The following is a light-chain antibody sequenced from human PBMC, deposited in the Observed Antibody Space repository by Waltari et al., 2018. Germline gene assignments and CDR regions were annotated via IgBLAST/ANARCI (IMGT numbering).Light chain of an antibody. CDR2: DTS. CDR3: QMYVRLPVT. V-gene: IGKV3-20*01. J-gene: IGKJ1*01. Sequence: EIVLTQLPGTLSLSPGERAQLSCRASQSVGRSLAWYQRKPGQAPRLLIYDTSNRATGIPERFSGSGSGTDFSLTISRLEPEDFAVYYCQMYVRLPVTFGQGTKVEIK. CDR1: QSVGRS.